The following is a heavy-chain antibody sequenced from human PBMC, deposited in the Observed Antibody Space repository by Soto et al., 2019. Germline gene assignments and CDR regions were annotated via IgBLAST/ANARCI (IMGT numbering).Heavy chain of an antibody. V-gene: IGHV3-74*01. CDR3: ARVPVGAYGKFDP. Sequence: EVQLVESGGGLVQAGGSLRLSCAASGFALSSYWMHWVRRVPGKGLVWVSRINPDGSRIDYADSVRGRFTISRDNAKNTLFLQMHNLRAEDTALYHCARVPVGAYGKFDPWGQGTLVTVSS. J-gene: IGHJ5*02. CDR2: INPDGSRI. D-gene: IGHD2-8*02. CDR1: GFALSSYW.